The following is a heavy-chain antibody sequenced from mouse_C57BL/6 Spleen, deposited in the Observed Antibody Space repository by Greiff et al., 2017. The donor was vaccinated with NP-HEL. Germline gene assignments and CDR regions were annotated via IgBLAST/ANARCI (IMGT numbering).Heavy chain of an antibody. Sequence: VKLQQSGPELVKPGASVKISCKASGYAFSSSWMNWVKQRPGKGLEWIGRIYPGDGDTNYNGKFKGKATLTADKSSSTAYMQLSSLTSEDSAVYFCARLEEEFAYWGQGTLVTVSA. CDR3: ARLEEEFAY. CDR2: IYPGDGDT. J-gene: IGHJ3*01. CDR1: GYAFSSSW. V-gene: IGHV1-82*01.